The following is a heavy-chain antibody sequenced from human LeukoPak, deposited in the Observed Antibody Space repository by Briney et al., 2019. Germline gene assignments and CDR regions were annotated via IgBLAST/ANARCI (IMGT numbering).Heavy chain of an antibody. D-gene: IGHD4-23*01. CDR3: ARADYGGNPWYFDY. J-gene: IGHJ4*02. V-gene: IGHV3-21*01. CDR2: ISSSSSYI. Sequence: GGSLRLSCAASGFTFSTYSMNWVRQAPGKGLEWVSCISSSSSYIYYADSVKGRFTISRDNAKNSLYLQMNSLRAVDTAVYYCARADYGGNPWYFDYWGQGTLVTVSS. CDR1: GFTFSTYS.